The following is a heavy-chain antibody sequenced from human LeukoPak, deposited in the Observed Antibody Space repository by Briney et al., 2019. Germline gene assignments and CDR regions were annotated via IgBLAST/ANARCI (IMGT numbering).Heavy chain of an antibody. D-gene: IGHD2-15*01. CDR2: ISSSGSTI. J-gene: IGHJ4*02. V-gene: IGHV3-48*03. Sequence: GGSLRLSCAASGFTFSSYEMNWVRQAPGKGLEWVSYISSSGSTIYYADSVKGRFTISRDNAKNTLYLQMNSLRVEDTAVYYCARGGRVVVAATGFWGQGTLVTVSS. CDR3: ARGGRVVVAATGF. CDR1: GFTFSSYE.